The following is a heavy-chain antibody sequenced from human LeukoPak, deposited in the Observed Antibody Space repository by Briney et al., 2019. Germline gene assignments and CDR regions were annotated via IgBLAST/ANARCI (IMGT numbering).Heavy chain of an antibody. CDR1: GYTLTELS. J-gene: IGHJ4*02. CDR2: FDPEDGET. D-gene: IGHD6-19*01. Sequence: ASVKVSCKVSGYTLTELSMHWVRQAPGKGLEWMGGFDPEDGETIYAQKFQGRVTMTEDTSTDTAYMELSSLRSEDTAVYYCATQRGIAVAGTLCFDYWGQGTLVTVSS. V-gene: IGHV1-24*01. CDR3: ATQRGIAVAGTLCFDY.